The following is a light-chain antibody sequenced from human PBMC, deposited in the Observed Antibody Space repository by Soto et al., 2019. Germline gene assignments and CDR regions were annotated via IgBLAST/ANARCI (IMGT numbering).Light chain of an antibody. J-gene: IGKJ4*01. CDR3: QQYNNWPLT. Sequence: EIVMTQSPATLSVSPGERPTLSCRASQSVSSNLAWYEQKPGQXPRXXIYGASTRATGIPARFSGSGSGTELTITISSLQSEDGAVYDCQQYNNWPLTFGGGTKVDIK. V-gene: IGKV3-15*01. CDR1: QSVSSN. CDR2: GAS.